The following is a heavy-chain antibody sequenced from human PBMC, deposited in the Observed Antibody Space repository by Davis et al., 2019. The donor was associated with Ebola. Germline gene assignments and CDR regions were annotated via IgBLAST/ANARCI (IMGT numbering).Heavy chain of an antibody. CDR1: GYTFTTYY. CDR3: ARGDSYYDPSGYYAGPEAPDH. Sequence: ASVKVSCKASGYTFTTYYMVWVRQAPGQGLEWMGRINPKSGVTKFAQKFQGRVTMTRDTSISTAYMELRRLRSDDTAVYYCARGDSYYDPSGYYAGPEAPDHWGQGTLVSVSS. V-gene: IGHV1-2*06. J-gene: IGHJ4*02. CDR2: INPKSGVT. D-gene: IGHD3-22*01.